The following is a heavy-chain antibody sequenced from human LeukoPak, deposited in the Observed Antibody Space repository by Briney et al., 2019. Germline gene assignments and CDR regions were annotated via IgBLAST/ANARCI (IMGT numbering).Heavy chain of an antibody. D-gene: IGHD4/OR15-4a*01. Sequence: PSETLSLTCTVSGGSISSYYWSWIRQPPGKGLEWIGYIYYSGSTNYNPSLKSRVTISVDTSKNQFSLKLSSVTAADTAVYYCARSPVRYGATDYWGQGTLVTVSS. CDR2: IYYSGST. J-gene: IGHJ4*02. CDR3: ARSPVRYGATDY. CDR1: GGSISSYY. V-gene: IGHV4-59*01.